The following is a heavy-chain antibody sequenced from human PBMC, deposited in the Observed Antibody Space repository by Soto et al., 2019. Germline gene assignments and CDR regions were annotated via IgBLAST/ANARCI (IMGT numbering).Heavy chain of an antibody. D-gene: IGHD3-10*01. CDR1: GGSISSSRYY. CDR3: AREKILWFGEYTFH. J-gene: IGHJ4*02. V-gene: IGHV4-39*02. CDR2: IYYDGNT. Sequence: SETLSLTCTVSGGSISSSRYYWGWIRQPPGKGLECLGNIYYDGNTYYNPPLKSRVTISVDMSNNQFSLKLRAVTAADTDVYYCAREKILWFGEYTFHWGQGTLVTVS.